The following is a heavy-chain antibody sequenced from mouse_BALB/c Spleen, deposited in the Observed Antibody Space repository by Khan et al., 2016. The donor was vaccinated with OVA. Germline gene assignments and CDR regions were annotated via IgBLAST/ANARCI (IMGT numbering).Heavy chain of an antibody. CDR3: EKIFYGNSYAMDY. CDR1: GYTFTDYV. V-gene: IGHV1-81*01. Sequence: QVQLQQSGPELVKPGASVKMSCKASGYTFTDYVISWVKQRTGQGLEWIGEIYPGSGSIYYNEKFKGKATLTADTSSNTAYLQLRSLPSDDSAVFFGEKIFYGNSYAMDYWGQGTSVTVSS. CDR2: IYPGSGSI. D-gene: IGHD2-1*01. J-gene: IGHJ4*01.